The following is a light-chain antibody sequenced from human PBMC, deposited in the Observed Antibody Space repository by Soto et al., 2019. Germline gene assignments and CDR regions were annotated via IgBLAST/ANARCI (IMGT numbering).Light chain of an antibody. CDR2: ATS. V-gene: IGKV3-20*01. CDR3: QQYGSSPRT. Sequence: EIVLTQSPGTLSLSPGERATLSCRASQSVSSRDLAWYQQKPGQAPRLLIYATSSRATGIPDRFSGSGSGTDFTLTISRLEPEDFAVYYCQQYGSSPRTFGQGTKVEIK. CDR1: QSVSSRD. J-gene: IGKJ1*01.